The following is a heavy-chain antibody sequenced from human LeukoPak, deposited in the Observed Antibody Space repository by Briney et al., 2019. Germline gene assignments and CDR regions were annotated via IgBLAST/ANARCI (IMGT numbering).Heavy chain of an antibody. Sequence: ASVKVSCTASGYTFTSYGISWVRQAPGQGLEWMGWISAYNGNTNYAQKLQGRVTMTTDTSTSTAYMELRSLRSDDTAVYYCASAPRGTAIPYELPAGPWGQGTLVTVSS. CDR3: ASAPRGTAIPYELPAGP. CDR1: GYTFTSYG. J-gene: IGHJ5*02. CDR2: ISAYNGNT. D-gene: IGHD1-1*01. V-gene: IGHV1-18*01.